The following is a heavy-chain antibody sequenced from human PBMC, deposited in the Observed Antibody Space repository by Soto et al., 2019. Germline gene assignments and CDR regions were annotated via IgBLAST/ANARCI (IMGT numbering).Heavy chain of an antibody. CDR3: AKDDPEYNWNDVPY. D-gene: IGHD1-1*01. CDR2: IIPIFGTA. J-gene: IGHJ4*02. V-gene: IGHV1-69*13. CDR1: GGTFSSYV. Sequence: SVKVSCKASGGTFSSYVISWVRQALGQGLEWMGGIIPIFGTANYAQKFQGRVTITADESTSTAYMELSSLRSEDTAVYYCAKDDPEYNWNDVPYWGQGTLVTVSS.